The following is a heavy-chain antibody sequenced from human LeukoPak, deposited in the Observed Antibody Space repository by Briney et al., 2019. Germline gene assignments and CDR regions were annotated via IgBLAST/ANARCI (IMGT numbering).Heavy chain of an antibody. CDR2: ISGSGGST. Sequence: GGSLRLSCAASGFDPKFFAMSWVRQAPGKGLEWLSGISGSGGSTNYADSVKGRFTISRDNSKSTLYLQMKSLRAEDTAMYYCAKDSWGNSGWYYFDYWGQGTRVTVSS. J-gene: IGHJ4*02. V-gene: IGHV3-23*01. CDR3: AKDSWGNSGWYYFDY. CDR1: GFDPKFFA. D-gene: IGHD6-19*01.